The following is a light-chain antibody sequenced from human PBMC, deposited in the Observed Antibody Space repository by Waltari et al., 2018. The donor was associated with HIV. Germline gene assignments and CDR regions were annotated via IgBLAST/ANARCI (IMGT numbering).Light chain of an antibody. V-gene: IGKV1-39*01. J-gene: IGKJ3*01. CDR3: QQSYSIPFT. Sequence: DIQMTQSPSSLSAFVGDRVTITCRASQPIKTYLNWYQQRPGKAPNLLIYAASSLQSGVPSRFRGSGSGTEFTLTISSLQPEDFATYFCQQSYSIPFTFGPGTKVDVK. CDR1: QPIKTY. CDR2: AAS.